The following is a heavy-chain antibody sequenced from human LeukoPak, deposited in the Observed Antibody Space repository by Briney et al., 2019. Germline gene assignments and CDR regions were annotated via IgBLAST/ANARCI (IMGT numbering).Heavy chain of an antibody. CDR2: ISAYNGNT. J-gene: IGHJ4*02. D-gene: IGHD3-22*01. CDR3: ARDLNLSYDSSGYDFFDY. V-gene: IGHV1-18*01. Sequence: GVSVKVSCKASGYTFTSYGISWVRQAPGQGLEWMGWISAYNGNTIYAQKLQGRVTMTTDTSTSTAYMELRSLRSDDTAVYYCARDLNLSYDSSGYDFFDYWGQGTRVTVAS. CDR1: GYTFTSYG.